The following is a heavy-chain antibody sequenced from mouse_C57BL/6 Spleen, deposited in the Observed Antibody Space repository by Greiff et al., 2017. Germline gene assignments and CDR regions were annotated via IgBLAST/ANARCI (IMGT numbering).Heavy chain of an antibody. CDR2: IWSGGST. CDR3: ARSGYYDWYFDV. V-gene: IGHV2-2*01. Sequence: QVQLQQSGPGLVQPSQSLSITCTVSGFSLTSSGVHWVRPSPGTGLEWLGVIWSGGSTDDNAAFISRLSISKDNSTSQVFFKMNSLQADDTAIYYCARSGYYDWYFDVWGTGTTVTVSS. J-gene: IGHJ1*03. CDR1: GFSLTSSG. D-gene: IGHD2-3*01.